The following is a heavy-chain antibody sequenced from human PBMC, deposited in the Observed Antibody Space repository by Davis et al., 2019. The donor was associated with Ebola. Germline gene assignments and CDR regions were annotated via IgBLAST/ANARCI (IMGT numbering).Heavy chain of an antibody. V-gene: IGHV4-59*12. CDR1: GGSIGSYY. CDR3: ARGRDFGSSSAPYPDS. D-gene: IGHD3-22*01. CDR2: ISFIGST. J-gene: IGHJ4*02. Sequence: MPGGSLRLSCTLSGGSIGSYYWGWVRQPPGKGLEWIGFISFIGSTTYNPSLKSRVTVSVDTSKNQFSLRLSSVTAADTALYYCARGRDFGSSSAPYPDSWGQGSLVIVTS.